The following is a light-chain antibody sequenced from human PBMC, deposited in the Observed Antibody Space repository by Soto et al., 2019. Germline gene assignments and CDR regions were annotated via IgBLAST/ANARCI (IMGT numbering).Light chain of an antibody. Sequence: DIQMTQSPSTLSASVGDRVTITCRASHIISSWLAWYQQKPGKAPKVLIFDASSLESGVPSRFSGSGSATEFTLTISSLQPDDFATYYCQQDNSYSQTFGQGTKVDI. CDR1: HIISSW. J-gene: IGKJ1*01. CDR3: QQDNSYSQT. CDR2: DAS. V-gene: IGKV1-5*01.